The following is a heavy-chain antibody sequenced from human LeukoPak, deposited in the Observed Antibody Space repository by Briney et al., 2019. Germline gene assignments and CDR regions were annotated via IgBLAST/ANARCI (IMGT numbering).Heavy chain of an antibody. CDR3: ARYALGKYGDYRNWFDP. CDR1: GGSISSGGYS. J-gene: IGHJ5*02. D-gene: IGHD4-17*01. CDR2: IYHSGST. Sequence: PSETLSLTCAVSGGSISSGGYSWSWIRQPPGKGLEWIGYIYHSGSTYYNPSLKSRVTISVDRSKNQFSLKLSSVTAADTAVYYCARYALGKYGDYRNWFDPWGQGTLVTVSS. V-gene: IGHV4-30-2*01.